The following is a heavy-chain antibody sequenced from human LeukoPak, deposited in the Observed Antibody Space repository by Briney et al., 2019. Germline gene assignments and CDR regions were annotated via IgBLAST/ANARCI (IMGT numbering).Heavy chain of an antibody. J-gene: IGHJ4*02. V-gene: IGHV3-72*01. CDR2: SRNKAKSYTT. CDR3: VRVGSVAGSDYLDY. D-gene: IGHD6-19*01. Sequence: PGGSLRLSCVVPGFTFSDHFLDWVRQAPGKGLEWVGRSRNKAKSYTTEYAASVKGRFTISRDDSQNSLYLQMNSLKTEDTAVYYCVRVGSVAGSDYLDYWGQGTLVTVSS. CDR1: GFTFSDHF.